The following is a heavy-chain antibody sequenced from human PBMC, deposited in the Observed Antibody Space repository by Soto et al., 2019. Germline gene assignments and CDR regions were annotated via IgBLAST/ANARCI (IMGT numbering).Heavy chain of an antibody. CDR3: AKNQGVELVPLATVDWFDP. V-gene: IGHV3-23*01. CDR1: GFIFENFG. Sequence: PGGSLRLSYAASGFIFENFGMSWVRQAPGKGLEWISSISGSGFKKYYADSVKGRFTISRDNSKSTVYLELNNLSAEDTAVYHCAKNQGVELVPLATVDWFDPWGQGSVATVS. D-gene: IGHD1-26*01. J-gene: IGHJ5*02. CDR2: ISGSGFKK.